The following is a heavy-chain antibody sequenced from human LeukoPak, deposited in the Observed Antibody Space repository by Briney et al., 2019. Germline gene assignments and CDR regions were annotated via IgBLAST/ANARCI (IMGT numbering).Heavy chain of an antibody. CDR3: ARAIKEWELLSPFDY. J-gene: IGHJ4*02. Sequence: QPGRSLRLSCAASGFTFSSYAMHWVRQAPGKGLEWVAVISYDGSNKYYADSVRGRFTISRDNSKNTLYLQMNSLRAEDTAVYYCARAIKEWELLSPFDYWGQGTLVTVSS. CDR1: GFTFSSYA. CDR2: ISYDGSNK. D-gene: IGHD1-26*01. V-gene: IGHV3-30-3*01.